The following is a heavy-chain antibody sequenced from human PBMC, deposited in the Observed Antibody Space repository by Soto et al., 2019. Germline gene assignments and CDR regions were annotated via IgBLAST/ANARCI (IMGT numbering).Heavy chain of an antibody. J-gene: IGHJ4*02. D-gene: IGHD6-19*01. V-gene: IGHV1-3*05. CDR3: ARAVAVPADFDY. CDR2: INAGNGNT. Sequence: QVQLVQSGTEEKKPGASVKVSCKASGYTFTSYAMHWVRQAPGQRLEWMGWINAGNGNTKYSQKFQGRVTITRDTSAITAYMELSSLISEDTAVYYCARAVAVPADFDYWGQGTLVTVSS. CDR1: GYTFTSYA.